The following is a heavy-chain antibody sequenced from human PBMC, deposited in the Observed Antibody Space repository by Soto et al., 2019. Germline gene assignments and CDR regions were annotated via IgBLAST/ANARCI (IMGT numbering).Heavy chain of an antibody. D-gene: IGHD3-16*01. CDR1: GGSISSGGYS. V-gene: IGHV4-30-2*01. Sequence: SETLSLTCAVSGGSISSGGYSWSWIRQPPGKGLEWIGYIYHSGSTYYNPSLKSRVTISVDRSKNQFSLKLSSVTAADTAVYYCASGNGGDPNDYGMDVWGQGTTVTVSS. CDR3: ASGNGGDPNDYGMDV. CDR2: IYHSGST. J-gene: IGHJ6*02.